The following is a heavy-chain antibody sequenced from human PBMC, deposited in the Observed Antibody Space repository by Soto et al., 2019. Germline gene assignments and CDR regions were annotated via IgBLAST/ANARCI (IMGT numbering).Heavy chain of an antibody. Sequence: QVQLQESGPGLVKPSQTLSLTCTVSGGSISSGDCYWSWIRQHPGKGLEWIGYIYYSGNTYYYPSRTSRVTISVDTSNNPLSLKLSSVTAADTAVYYCARWWSGSRQGFDPWGQGTLVTVSS. J-gene: IGHJ5*02. D-gene: IGHD3-3*01. CDR1: GGSISSGDCY. CDR3: ARWWSGSRQGFDP. V-gene: IGHV4-31*03. CDR2: IYYSGNT.